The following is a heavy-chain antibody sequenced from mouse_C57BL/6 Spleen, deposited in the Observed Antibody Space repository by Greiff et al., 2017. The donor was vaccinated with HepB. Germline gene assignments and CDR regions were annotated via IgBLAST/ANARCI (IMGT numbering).Heavy chain of an antibody. V-gene: IGHV1-22*01. CDR3: ARRRDYDYYAMDY. CDR2: INPNNGGT. J-gene: IGHJ4*01. D-gene: IGHD2-4*01. CDR1: GYTFTDYN. Sequence: EVQLQQSGPELVKPGASVKMSCKASGYTFTDYNMHWVKQSHGKSLEWIGYINPNNGGTSYNQKFKGKATLTVNKSSSTAYMELRSLTSEDSAVYYCARRRDYDYYAMDYWGQGTSVTVSS.